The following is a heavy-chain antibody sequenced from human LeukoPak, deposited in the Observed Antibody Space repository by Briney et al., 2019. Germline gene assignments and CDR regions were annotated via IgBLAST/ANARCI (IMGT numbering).Heavy chain of an antibody. V-gene: IGHV4-59*01. CDR3: ARDLTAGYNWFDP. Sequence: PSDTLSLTCTVSGGSISSYYWSWIRQPPGKGLEWIGYIYYSGSTNYNPSLKSRVTISVDTSKNQFSLKLSSVTAADTAVYYCARDLTAGYNWFDPWGQGTLVTVSS. J-gene: IGHJ5*02. CDR2: IYYSGST. D-gene: IGHD6-19*01. CDR1: GGSISSYY.